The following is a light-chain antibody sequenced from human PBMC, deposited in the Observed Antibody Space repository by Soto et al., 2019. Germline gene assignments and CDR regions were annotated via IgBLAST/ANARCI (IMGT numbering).Light chain of an antibody. CDR3: GSYTSSSTLLYV. Sequence: QSALTQPASVSGSPGQSITISCTGTSSDVGGYNYVSWYQQHPGKAPKLMIYDVSNRPSGVSNRFSGSKSGNTASLTISGLHAEDEADYYCGSYTSSSTLLYVFGTGTKVTVL. CDR2: DVS. CDR1: SSDVGGYNY. J-gene: IGLJ1*01. V-gene: IGLV2-14*01.